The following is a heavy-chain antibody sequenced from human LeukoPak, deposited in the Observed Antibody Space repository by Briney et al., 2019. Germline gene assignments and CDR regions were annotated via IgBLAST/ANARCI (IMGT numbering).Heavy chain of an antibody. J-gene: IGHJ6*03. CDR1: GYTFTDYY. D-gene: IGHD6-19*01. V-gene: IGHV1-2*02. Sequence: ASVKVSCKASGYTFTDYYMHWVRQAPGQGLEWMGWINPNSGGTNYAQKFQGRVTMTRDTSISTAYMELGRLRSEDTAVYYCARAYSSGWDYYYYYMDVWGKGTTVTVSS. CDR3: ARAYSSGWDYYYYYMDV. CDR2: INPNSGGT.